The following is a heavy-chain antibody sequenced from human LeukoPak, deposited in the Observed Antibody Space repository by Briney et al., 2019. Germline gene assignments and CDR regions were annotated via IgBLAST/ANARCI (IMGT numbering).Heavy chain of an antibody. J-gene: IGHJ3*01. Sequence: GGSLRLSCAASGFNVGTYAMSWVRQAPGRGLEWVSCINTGETTFYADSVKGRFTISRDNSNMYLHMTSLRDEDTALYYCAKGSFDVWGQGRVVIVS. CDR2: INTGETT. CDR1: GFNVGTYA. V-gene: IGHV3-23*01. CDR3: AKGSFDV.